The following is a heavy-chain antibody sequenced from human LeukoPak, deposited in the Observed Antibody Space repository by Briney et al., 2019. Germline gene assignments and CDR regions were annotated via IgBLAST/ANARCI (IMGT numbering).Heavy chain of an antibody. CDR2: IYYSGST. V-gene: IGHV4-61*01. J-gene: IGHJ4*02. CDR1: GGSVSSGSYY. Sequence: PSETLSLTCTVSGGSVSSGSYYWSWIRQPPGKGLEWIGYIYYSGSTNYNPSLKSRVTISVDTSKNQFSLKLSSVTAADTAVYYCARVHTTVTTYYFDYWGQGTLVTVSS. D-gene: IGHD4-17*01. CDR3: ARVHTTVTTYYFDY.